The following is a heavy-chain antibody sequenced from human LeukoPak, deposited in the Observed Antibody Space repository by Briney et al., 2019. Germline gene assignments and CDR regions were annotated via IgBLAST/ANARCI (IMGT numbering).Heavy chain of an antibody. D-gene: IGHD3-3*01. CDR1: GFTFSGYA. CDR3: AKDGGFWSGYYNY. CDR2: ISGSGGST. Sequence: KAGGSLRLSCAASGFTFSGYAMSWVRQAPGKGLEWVSAISGSGGSTYYADSVKGRFTISRDNSKNTLYLQMNSLRAEDTAVYYCAKDGGFWSGYYNYWGQGTLVTVSS. V-gene: IGHV3-23*01. J-gene: IGHJ4*02.